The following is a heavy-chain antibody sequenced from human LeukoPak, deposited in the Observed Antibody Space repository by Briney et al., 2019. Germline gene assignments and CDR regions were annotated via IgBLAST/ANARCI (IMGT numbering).Heavy chain of an antibody. CDR3: AVDERYYYDSSGYN. V-gene: IGHV1-58*01. CDR2: IVIGSGNT. CDR1: GFTFTSSA. J-gene: IGHJ4*02. D-gene: IGHD3-22*01. Sequence: GTSVKVSCKASGFTFTSSAVQWVRQARGQRLEWIGWIVIGSGNTNYAQKFQERVTITRDMSTSTAYMELSSLRSEDTAVYYCAVDERYYYDSSGYNWGQGTLVTVSS.